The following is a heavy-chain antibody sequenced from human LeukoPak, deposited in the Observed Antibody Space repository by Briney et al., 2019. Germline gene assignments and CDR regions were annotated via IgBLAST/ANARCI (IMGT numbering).Heavy chain of an antibody. V-gene: IGHV4-34*01. Sequence: RPSETLSLTCAVYGGSFSGYYWSWIRQPPGKGLEWIGEINHSGSTNYNPSLKSRVTISVDTSKNQFSLKLSSVTAADTAVYYCARVGSPYGGIHFFDYWGQGTLVTVSS. CDR3: ARVGSPYGGIHFFDY. CDR1: GGSFSGYY. CDR2: INHSGST. J-gene: IGHJ4*02. D-gene: IGHD4-23*01.